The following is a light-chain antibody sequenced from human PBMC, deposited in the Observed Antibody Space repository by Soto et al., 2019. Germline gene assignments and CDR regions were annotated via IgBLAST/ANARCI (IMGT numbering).Light chain of an antibody. V-gene: IGKV1-5*01. J-gene: IGKJ1*01. CDR3: EQYFSYSRK. CDR1: LSISTW. Sequence: IQITQSPSILSASVGKRVTITCRASLSISTWMAWYQQKPGKAPKVLIYDASILASGVPSRFSGSGSGTEFTLAISSLHPDDFASEYCEQYFSYSRKFGEGAK. CDR2: DAS.